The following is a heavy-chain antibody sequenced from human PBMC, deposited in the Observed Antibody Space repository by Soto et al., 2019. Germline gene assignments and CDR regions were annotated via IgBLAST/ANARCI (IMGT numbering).Heavy chain of an antibody. CDR2: IHYSGST. J-gene: IGHJ4*02. Sequence: SETLSLTCTVSGVSITSHYWTGIRQPPGKGLEWIGNIHYSGSTNYSPSLKGRVIISVDTSENQSSLKLSSVTTADTAVYYCTVGGAGHPFDYWGQGTLVTVSS. CDR3: TVGGAGHPFDY. D-gene: IGHD3-16*01. V-gene: IGHV4-59*11. CDR1: GVSITSHY.